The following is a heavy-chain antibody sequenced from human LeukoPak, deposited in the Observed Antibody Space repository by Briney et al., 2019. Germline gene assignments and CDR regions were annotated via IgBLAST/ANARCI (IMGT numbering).Heavy chain of an antibody. D-gene: IGHD3-3*01. V-gene: IGHV4-59*01. J-gene: IGHJ6*03. CDR3: ASSVEGYYYYYMDV. Sequence: SETLSLTCTVSGGSISTYYWSWIRQPPGKGLEWIGYIYYSGNTNYNPSLKSRVTISVDTSKNQFSLRLSSVTAADTAVYYCASSVEGYYYYYMDVWGRGATVTISS. CDR2: IYYSGNT. CDR1: GGSISTYY.